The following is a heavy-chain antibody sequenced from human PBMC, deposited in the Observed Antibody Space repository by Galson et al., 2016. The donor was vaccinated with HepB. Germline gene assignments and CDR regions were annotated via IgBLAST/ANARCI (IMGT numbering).Heavy chain of an antibody. CDR1: GFTFRSYW. Sequence: SLRLSCAASGFTFRSYWMSWVRQAPGQGLERVASISEGGSYEYYLDSVRGRFTISRDNAKNSLYLQMNSLRVDDTAVYYCARAAGRARFDPWGQGTLVTVSS. V-gene: IGHV3-7*03. CDR3: ARAAGRARFDP. J-gene: IGHJ5*02. D-gene: IGHD6-25*01. CDR2: ISEGGSYE.